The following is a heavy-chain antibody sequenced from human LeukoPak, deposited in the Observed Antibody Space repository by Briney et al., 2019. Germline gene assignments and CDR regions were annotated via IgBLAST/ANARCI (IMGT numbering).Heavy chain of an antibody. J-gene: IGHJ3*02. CDR1: GYSFTSYD. CDR2: INPNPNSGNT. Sequence: ASVKVSCKASGYSFTSYDINWVRQAPGQGLEWMAWINPNPNSGNTGYAQKFKGRATISRNSSINTAYLELSSLTSDDTAVYYCAKNCGGDCYSNDAFDIWGQGTMVTVSP. CDR3: AKNCGGDCYSNDAFDI. D-gene: IGHD2-21*02. V-gene: IGHV1-8*03.